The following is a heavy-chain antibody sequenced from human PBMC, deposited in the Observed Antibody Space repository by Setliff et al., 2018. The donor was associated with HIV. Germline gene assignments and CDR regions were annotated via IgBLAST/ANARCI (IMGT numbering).Heavy chain of an antibody. CDR1: GGAFSTYG. Sequence: ASVKVSCKTSGGAFSTYGISWVRQAPGQGLEWMGRIIPVYTTSTYAQKFQGRVIIFADASTNTAYLESSSLKYEDTAVYFCAREGGTIAAATFFFDNWGQGTLVTVSS. D-gene: IGHD6-25*01. CDR2: IIPVYTTS. CDR3: AREGGTIAAATFFFDN. V-gene: IGHV1-69*13. J-gene: IGHJ4*02.